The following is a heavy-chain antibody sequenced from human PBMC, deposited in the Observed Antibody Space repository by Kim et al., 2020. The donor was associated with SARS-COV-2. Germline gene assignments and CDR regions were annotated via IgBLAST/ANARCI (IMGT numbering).Heavy chain of an antibody. Sequence: GGSTNYADPGKGRFTISRDNSKNTVHLQMNSLRAEDTAVYYCATRTSAEYWGQGTLVTVSS. CDR2: GGST. CDR3: ATRTSAEY. J-gene: IGHJ4*02. D-gene: IGHD2-8*02. V-gene: IGHV3-23*01.